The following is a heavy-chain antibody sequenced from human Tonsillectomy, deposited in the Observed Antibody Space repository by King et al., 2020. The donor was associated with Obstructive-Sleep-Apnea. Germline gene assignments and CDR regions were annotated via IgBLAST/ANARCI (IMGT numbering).Heavy chain of an antibody. D-gene: IGHD5-12*01. CDR3: ARDGGGGYEYDYYYGLDV. CDR1: GYYISNGYY. Sequence: QLQESGPGLVKPSETLSLTCTVSGYYISNGYYWGWIRQPPGKGLEGIGSIYHSGSSYYNPSLKRRVTISVDTSKNQFSLNLNSVSAADTAVYYCARDGGGGYEYDYYYGLDVWGQGTTVTVSS. J-gene: IGHJ6*02. CDR2: IYHSGSS. V-gene: IGHV4-38-2*02.